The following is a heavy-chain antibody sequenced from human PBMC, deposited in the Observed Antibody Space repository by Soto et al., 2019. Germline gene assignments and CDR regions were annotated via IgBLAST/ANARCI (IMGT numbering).Heavy chain of an antibody. J-gene: IGHJ6*02. CDR2: IIPIFGTA. CDR3: ARDLSEYTSGSLGYYGMDV. D-gene: IGHD5-18*01. CDR1: GGTFSSYA. V-gene: IGHV1-69*06. Sequence: GASVKVSCKTSGGTFSSYAISWVRQAPGQGLEWMGGIIPIFGTANYAQKFQGRVTITADKSTSTAYMELSSLRSEDMAVYFCARDLSEYTSGSLGYYGMDVWGQGTTVTVSS.